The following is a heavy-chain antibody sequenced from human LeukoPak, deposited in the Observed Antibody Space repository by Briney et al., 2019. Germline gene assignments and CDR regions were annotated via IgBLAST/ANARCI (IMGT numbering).Heavy chain of an antibody. CDR3: ANDPNGDYIGAIDF. D-gene: IGHD4-17*01. J-gene: IGHJ3*01. V-gene: IGHV3-23*01. CDR2: MRGDGGDI. CDR1: GFILSRYG. Sequence: GGSLRLSCTGLGFILSRYGMVWVRQAPGKGLEWVSAMRGDGGDIRYTDSVKGRFTISRDNSKNTLYLQMNSLRAEDTAVYYCANDPNGDYIGAIDFWGQGTMVTVSS.